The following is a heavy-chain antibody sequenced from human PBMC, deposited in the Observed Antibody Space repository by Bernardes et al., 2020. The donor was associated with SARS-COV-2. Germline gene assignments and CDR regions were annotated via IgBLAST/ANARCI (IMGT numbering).Heavy chain of an antibody. CDR3: AREDATDDSSYFDY. CDR2: IWYDGSNK. CDR1: GFTFSSYG. D-gene: IGHD1-26*01. Sequence: GGSLRLSCAASGFTFSSYGMHWVRQAPGKGLEWVAVIWYDGSNKYYADSVKGRFTISRDNSKNTLYLQMNSLRAEDTAVYYCAREDATDDSSYFDYWGQGTLVTVSS. V-gene: IGHV3-33*08. J-gene: IGHJ4*02.